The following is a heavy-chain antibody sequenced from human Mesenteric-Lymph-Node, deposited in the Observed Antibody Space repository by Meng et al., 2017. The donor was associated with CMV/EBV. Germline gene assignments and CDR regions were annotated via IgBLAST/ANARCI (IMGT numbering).Heavy chain of an antibody. V-gene: IGHV4-39*01. J-gene: IGHJ4*02. CDR3: ARPSDNGWYYFDS. D-gene: IGHD6-19*01. Sequence: GSLRLSCTVSGGSISSSSVYWGWIRQPPGGGLEWTGSINHSGNTYRNPSLWGRVSMSVDTSKNQFSLNLSSVTAADTSIYYCARPSDNGWYYFDSWGQGTLVTVSS. CDR1: GGSISSSSVY. CDR2: INHSGNT.